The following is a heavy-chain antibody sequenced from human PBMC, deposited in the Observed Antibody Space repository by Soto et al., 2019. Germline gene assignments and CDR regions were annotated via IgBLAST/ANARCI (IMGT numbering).Heavy chain of an antibody. D-gene: IGHD3-3*02. Sequence: QVQLVESGGGVVQPGRSLRLSCAASGFTFSSYVMHWVRQAPGKGLEWVAIISYDGINKYYADSVKGRFTISRDNSKNTLYLQMNSLRAEDTAVYYCAKILAGYALYYYYGMDVWAKGPRSPSP. J-gene: IGHJ6*02. CDR1: GFTFSSYV. CDR3: AKILAGYALYYYYGMDV. V-gene: IGHV3-30*18. CDR2: ISYDGINK.